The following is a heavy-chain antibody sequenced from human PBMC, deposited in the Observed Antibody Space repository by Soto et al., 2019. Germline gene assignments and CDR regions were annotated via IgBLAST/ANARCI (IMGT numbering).Heavy chain of an antibody. CDR2: INAGNGNT. D-gene: IGHD2-2*01. J-gene: IGHJ5*02. Sequence: ASVKVSCKASGYTCTIYAMHCVLQAPVQRLEWMGWINAGNGNTKYSQKFQGRVTITRDTSASTAYMELSSLRSEDTAVYYCAREYQLLYNWFDPWGQGTLVTVSS. V-gene: IGHV1-3*01. CDR3: AREYQLLYNWFDP. CDR1: GYTCTIYA.